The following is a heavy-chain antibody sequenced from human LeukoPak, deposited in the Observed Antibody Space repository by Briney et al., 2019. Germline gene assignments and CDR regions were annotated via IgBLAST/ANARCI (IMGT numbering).Heavy chain of an antibody. D-gene: IGHD6-19*01. CDR3: AKRSSGLIPYFDY. CDR2: ITGDGSTT. CDR1: GFTFSNHA. V-gene: IGHV3-23*01. Sequence: PGGSLRLSCAASGFTFSNHAMSWVRQAPGKGLEWVSSITGDGSTTYYADSVKGRFTFSRDNSKNTMYLQMNSLRADDTAVYYCAKRSSGLIPYFDYWGQGTLVTVSS. J-gene: IGHJ4*02.